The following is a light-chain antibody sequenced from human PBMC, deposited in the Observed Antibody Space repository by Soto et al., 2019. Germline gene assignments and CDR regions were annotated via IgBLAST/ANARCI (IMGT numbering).Light chain of an antibody. V-gene: IGKV1-39*01. CDR1: QSIRGY. CDR3: QQTYRIPLT. Sequence: DIQMTQSPSSLPASVGYRVTVTFRASQSIRGYLNWYQHKPGAAPKLLIFAASRLQTGVPLRFSGSGSGTNFTLTISNLHPEDFATYSCQQTYRIPLTFGGGTKVDIK. J-gene: IGKJ4*01. CDR2: AAS.